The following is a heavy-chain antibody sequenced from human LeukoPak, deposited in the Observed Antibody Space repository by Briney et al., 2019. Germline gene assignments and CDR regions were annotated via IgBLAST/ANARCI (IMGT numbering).Heavy chain of an antibody. CDR2: ISGSGGST. CDR3: ARSYGGNPYFDY. Sequence: TGGSLRLSCAASGFTFSSYAMSWVRQAPGKGLEWVSAISGSGGSTYYADSVKGRFTISRDNSKNTLYLQMNSLRAEDTAVYYCARSYGGNPYFDYWGQGTLVTVSS. J-gene: IGHJ4*02. V-gene: IGHV3-23*01. CDR1: GFTFSSYA. D-gene: IGHD4-23*01.